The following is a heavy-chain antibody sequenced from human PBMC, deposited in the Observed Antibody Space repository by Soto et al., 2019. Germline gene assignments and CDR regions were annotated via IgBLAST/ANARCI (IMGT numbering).Heavy chain of an antibody. J-gene: IGHJ4*02. Sequence: GGSLRLSCAASGFTFSNAWMNWVRQAPGKGLEWVGRIKSKTDGGTTDYAAPVKGRFTISRDDSKNTLYLQMNSLKTEDTAVYYCTTDVYYYDSSGYYSRVGFDYWGQGTLVTVSS. CDR3: TTDVYYYDSSGYYSRVGFDY. V-gene: IGHV3-15*07. D-gene: IGHD3-22*01. CDR1: GFTFSNAW. CDR2: IKSKTDGGTT.